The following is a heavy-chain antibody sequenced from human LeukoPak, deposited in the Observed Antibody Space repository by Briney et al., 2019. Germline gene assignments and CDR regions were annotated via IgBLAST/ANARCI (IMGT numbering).Heavy chain of an antibody. V-gene: IGHV3-30-3*01. D-gene: IGHD6-13*01. CDR2: ISYDGSNK. CDR3: ARDDSSSWYGSDLDY. J-gene: IGHJ4*02. CDR1: GFTFSSYA. Sequence: GGSLRLSCAASGFTFSSYAMSWVRQAPGKGLEWVAVISYDGSNKYYADSVKGRFTISRDNSKNTLYLQMNSLRAKDTAVYYCARDDSSSWYGSDLDYWGQGTLVTVSS.